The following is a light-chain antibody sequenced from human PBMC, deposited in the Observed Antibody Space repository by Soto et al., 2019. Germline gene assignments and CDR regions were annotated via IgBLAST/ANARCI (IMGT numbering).Light chain of an antibody. CDR3: QQYDDLLLT. J-gene: IGKJ5*01. Sequence: DIQMTQSPSSLSASVGDRVTITCQASQDIGISVNWYQHKEGKAPDLLIYDASFLERGVPSRFSGSGSGTHFTFTISTLQPEDIATYYCQQYDDLLLTFGQGTRVEI. CDR1: QDIGIS. V-gene: IGKV1-33*01. CDR2: DAS.